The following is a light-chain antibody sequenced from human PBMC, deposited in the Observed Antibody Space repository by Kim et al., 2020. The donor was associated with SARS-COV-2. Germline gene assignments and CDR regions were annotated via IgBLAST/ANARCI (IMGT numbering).Light chain of an antibody. CDR1: QSFSVY. Sequence: SASVADTVRFTCRASQSFSVYLNWEHQKPGKAHKLRIYAASTLQSGVPSRFIGSGSGTDFSLTIRELQPEYFGTYYCQQGYRGPWSFGQGTKLE. V-gene: IGKV1-39*01. CDR3: QQGYRGPWS. CDR2: AAS. J-gene: IGKJ2*03.